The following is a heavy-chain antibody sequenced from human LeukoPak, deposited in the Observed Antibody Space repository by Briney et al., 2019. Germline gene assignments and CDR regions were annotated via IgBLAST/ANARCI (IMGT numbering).Heavy chain of an antibody. V-gene: IGHV3-7*01. CDR2: IKQDGSEK. D-gene: IGHD3-3*01. J-gene: IGHJ6*03. CDR3: ARDLETYYNFWSGSYRTDYYYYMDV. Sequence: QPGGSLRLSCAASGFTFSNYWMTWVRRAPGKGLEWVAIIKQDGSEKYYVDSVKGRFTISRDNAKSSLYLQMDSLRAEDTAVYYCARDLETYYNFWSGSYRTDYYYYMDVWGKGTTVTVSS. CDR1: GFTFSNYW.